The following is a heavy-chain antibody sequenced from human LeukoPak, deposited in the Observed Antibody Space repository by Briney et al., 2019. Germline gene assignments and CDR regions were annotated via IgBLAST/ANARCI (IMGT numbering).Heavy chain of an antibody. Sequence: SETLSLTCAVYGGSLSAYYWSWIRQPPGKGLEWIGYIYYSGSTNYNPSLKSRVTISVDTSKNQFSLNLTSVTAADTAVYYCATRKLGNDYWGQGTLVTVSS. CDR2: IYYSGST. V-gene: IGHV4-59*01. CDR1: GGSLSAYY. CDR3: ATRKLGNDY. D-gene: IGHD7-27*01. J-gene: IGHJ4*02.